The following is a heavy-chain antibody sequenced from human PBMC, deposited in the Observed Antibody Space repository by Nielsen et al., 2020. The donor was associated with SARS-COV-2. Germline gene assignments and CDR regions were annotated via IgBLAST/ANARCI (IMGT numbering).Heavy chain of an antibody. V-gene: IGHV3-30*18. CDR1: GFTFSSYS. D-gene: IGHD3-10*01. CDR2: ISFDGSNT. Sequence: GGSLRLSCAASGFTFSSYSMNWVRQAPGKGLEWVAVISFDGSNTYYADSVKGRFTISRDNFKNTLYLQMNSLRTEDTAVYYCAKSNVVRGIIGYYFEYWGRGTAVNVSS. CDR3: AKSNVVRGIIGYYFEY. J-gene: IGHJ4*02.